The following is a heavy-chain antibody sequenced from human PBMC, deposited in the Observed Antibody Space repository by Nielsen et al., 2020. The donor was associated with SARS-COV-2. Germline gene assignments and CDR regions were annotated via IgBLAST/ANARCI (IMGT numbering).Heavy chain of an antibody. Sequence: GGSLRLSCAASGFTFSTYAMSWVRQTPGKGLEWVSAISGSGGNTYYADSVKGRFTISRDNSKNTVYLQMNSLRAEDTAVYYCAKREDTSMVIGPFDIWGQGTMVTVSS. D-gene: IGHD5-18*01. J-gene: IGHJ3*02. V-gene: IGHV3-23*01. CDR1: GFTFSTYA. CDR2: ISGSGGNT. CDR3: AKREDTSMVIGPFDI.